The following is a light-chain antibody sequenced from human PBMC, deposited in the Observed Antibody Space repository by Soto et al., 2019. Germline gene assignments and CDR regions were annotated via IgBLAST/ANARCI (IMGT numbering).Light chain of an antibody. V-gene: IGKV3-15*01. CDR1: QSIGSN. CDR3: QKYNNWPPWT. J-gene: IGKJ1*01. Sequence: EIVMTRSPATLSVSPGERAALSGSRSQSIGSNLAWYKQKPGQAPRLLIYGASIRATDFPARFSGSGSGTEFTLTIRGLQSDDFAVYFCQKYNNWPPWTFGHGTKVDI. CDR2: GAS.